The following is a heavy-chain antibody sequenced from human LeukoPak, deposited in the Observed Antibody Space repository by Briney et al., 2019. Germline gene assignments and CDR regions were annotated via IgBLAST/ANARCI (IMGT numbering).Heavy chain of an antibody. Sequence: KPSETLSLTCTVSGGSISSYYWSWIRQPAGKGLEWIGRIYTSGSTNYNPSLKSRVTMSVDTSKNQFSLKLSSVTAADTAVYYCARGVGRLLWFGELLENAFDIWGQGTMVTVSS. CDR3: ARGVGRLLWFGELLENAFDI. D-gene: IGHD3-10*01. V-gene: IGHV4-4*07. CDR2: IYTSGST. CDR1: GGSISSYY. J-gene: IGHJ3*02.